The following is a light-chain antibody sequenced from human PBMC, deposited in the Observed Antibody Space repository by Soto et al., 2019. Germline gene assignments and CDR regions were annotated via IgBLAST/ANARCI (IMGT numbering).Light chain of an antibody. V-gene: IGLV2-14*01. CDR1: SSDVGGYNY. J-gene: IGLJ3*02. Sequence: QSALTQPASVSGSPGQSITISCTGTSSDVGGYNYVSWYQQHPGKAPKLMIYAVSNRPSGVSNRFSGSKSGNTASLTISGLQAEDEADYYCSSYTSSSTTWVFGEGTKLTVL. CDR3: SSYTSSSTTWV. CDR2: AVS.